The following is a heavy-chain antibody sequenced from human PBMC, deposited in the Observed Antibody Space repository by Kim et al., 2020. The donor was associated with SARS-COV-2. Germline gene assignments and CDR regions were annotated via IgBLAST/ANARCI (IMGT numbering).Heavy chain of an antibody. CDR3: ARQALSSGWYLGYFDY. Sequence: LKTRVTISVDTSKNQFSLKLSSVTAADTAVYYCARQALSSGWYLGYFDYWGQGTLVTVSS. V-gene: IGHV4-39*01. J-gene: IGHJ4*02. D-gene: IGHD6-19*01.